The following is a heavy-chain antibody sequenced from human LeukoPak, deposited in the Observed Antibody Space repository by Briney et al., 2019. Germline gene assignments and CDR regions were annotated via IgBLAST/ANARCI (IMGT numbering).Heavy chain of an antibody. CDR1: GFPFSSYT. D-gene: IGHD2-2*01. V-gene: IGHV3-21*04. J-gene: IGHJ4*02. CDR3: AKEAQGCSITSCYFDS. Sequence: GGSLRLSCAASGFPFSSYTFNWVRQAPGRGLEWVSSISSSASYIYYSDSVKGRFTISRDNSKNTLYLQMNSLRAEDTAVYYCAKEAQGCSITSCYFDSWGQGTLVTVSS. CDR2: ISSSASYI.